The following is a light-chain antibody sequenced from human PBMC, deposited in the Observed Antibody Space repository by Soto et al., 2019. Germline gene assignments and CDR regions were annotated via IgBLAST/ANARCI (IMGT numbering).Light chain of an antibody. Sequence: EIVMTQSPATLSVSPGERATLSCRASQSVSSNLAWYQQKPGQAPRLLIYGASTRATGIPARFSGSGSGTEFTLTISSLQPEEFAVYYCQHLWAVGQGTKV. CDR1: QSVSSN. CDR2: GAS. V-gene: IGKV3-15*01. CDR3: QHLWA. J-gene: IGKJ1*01.